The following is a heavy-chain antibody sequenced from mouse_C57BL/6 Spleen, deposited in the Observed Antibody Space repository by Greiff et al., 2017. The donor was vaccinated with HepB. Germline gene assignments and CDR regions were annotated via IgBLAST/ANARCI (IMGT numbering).Heavy chain of an antibody. J-gene: IGHJ2*01. CDR3: AKTAQIDY. D-gene: IGHD3-2*02. CDR2: INPSSGYT. V-gene: IGHV1-7*01. Sequence: VQLQQSGAELAKPGASVTLSCTASGYTFTSYWMHWVKQRPGQGLEWIGYINPSSGYTKYNQKFKDKATLTADKSSSTAYMQLSSLTYEDSAVYYCAKTAQIDYWGQGTTLTVAS. CDR1: GYTFTSYW.